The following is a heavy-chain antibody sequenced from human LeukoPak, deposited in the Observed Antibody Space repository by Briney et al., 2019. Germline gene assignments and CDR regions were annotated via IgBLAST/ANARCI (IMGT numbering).Heavy chain of an antibody. CDR1: GFTFSSYG. D-gene: IGHD1-1*01. CDR3: AKEEREAKSMRVYFDY. J-gene: IGHJ4*02. Sequence: GGSLRLSCAASGFTFSSYGMHWVRQAPGKGLEWVAVISYDGSNKYYADSVKGRFTISRDNSKNTLYLHMNSLRAEDTAVYYCAKEEREAKSMRVYFDYWGQGTLVTVSS. V-gene: IGHV3-30*18. CDR2: ISYDGSNK.